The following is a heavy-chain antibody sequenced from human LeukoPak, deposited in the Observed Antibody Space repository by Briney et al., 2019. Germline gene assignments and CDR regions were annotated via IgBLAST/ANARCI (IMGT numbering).Heavy chain of an antibody. J-gene: IGHJ4*02. Sequence: SETLSLTCTVSGGSISSYYWSWIRQPPGKGLEWIGYIYYSGSTNYNPSLKSRVTISVDTSKNQFSLRLSSVTAADTAVYYCARVLPSVRYFDWLPLFDYWGQGTLVTVSS. D-gene: IGHD3-9*01. CDR1: GGSISSYY. CDR2: IYYSGST. CDR3: ARVLPSVRYFDWLPLFDY. V-gene: IGHV4-59*01.